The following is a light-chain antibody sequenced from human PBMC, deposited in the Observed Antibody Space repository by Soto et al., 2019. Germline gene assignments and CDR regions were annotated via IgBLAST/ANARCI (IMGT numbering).Light chain of an antibody. CDR2: DVS. V-gene: IGLV2-14*03. Sequence: QSVLTQPASVSGSPGQSITISCTGTSSDVGGYNYVSWYQQHPGKAPTLMIYDVSYRPSGVSNRFSGSKSGNTASLTISGLQAEDVADYYCSSYTSSSTHVVFGGGTKLTVL. J-gene: IGLJ2*01. CDR3: SSYTSSSTHVV. CDR1: SSDVGGYNY.